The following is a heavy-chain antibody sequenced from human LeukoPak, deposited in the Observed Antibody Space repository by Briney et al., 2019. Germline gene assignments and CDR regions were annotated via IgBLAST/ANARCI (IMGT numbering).Heavy chain of an antibody. CDR2: ISSSSSYI. D-gene: IGHD6-19*01. CDR3: ARESSGWYIDY. V-gene: IGHV3-21*01. Sequence: GGSLRLSCAASGFTFSSDSMNWVRQAPGKGLEWVSSISSSSSYIYYADSVKGRFTISRDNAKNSLYLQMNSLRAEDTAVYYCARESSGWYIDYWGQGTLVTVSS. CDR1: GFTFSSDS. J-gene: IGHJ4*02.